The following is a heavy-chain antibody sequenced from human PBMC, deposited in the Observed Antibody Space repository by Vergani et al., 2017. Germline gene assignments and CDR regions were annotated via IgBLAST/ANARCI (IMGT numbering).Heavy chain of an antibody. Sequence: EVQLVESGGGLVPPGGSLRLPCAASGFRFSSYEMNWVRQAPGKGLEWVSYISSSGSTMYYADSVKGRFTISRDNAKNSLYLQMNSLRAEDTAVYYCARELGDAFDIWGQGTMVTVSS. J-gene: IGHJ3*02. CDR2: ISSSGSTM. CDR1: GFRFSSYE. V-gene: IGHV3-48*03. D-gene: IGHD3-16*01. CDR3: ARELGDAFDI.